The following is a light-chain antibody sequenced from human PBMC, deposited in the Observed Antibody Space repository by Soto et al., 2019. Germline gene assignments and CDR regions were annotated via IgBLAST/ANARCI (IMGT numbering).Light chain of an antibody. Sequence: DIQMTQSPSSLSASGGERVTITCQASQNINNYLNWYQQKPGRAPKPLIYDASNLEAGVPSRFRGSGSGTDFTFTISRLQPEDIATYYCQQYENLPTLGQGTRLEI. V-gene: IGKV1-33*01. CDR2: DAS. CDR1: QNINNY. CDR3: QQYENLPT. J-gene: IGKJ5*01.